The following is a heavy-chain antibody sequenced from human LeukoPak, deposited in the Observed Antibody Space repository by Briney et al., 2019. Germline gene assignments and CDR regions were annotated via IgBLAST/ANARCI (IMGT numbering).Heavy chain of an antibody. V-gene: IGHV3-23*01. D-gene: IGHD3-22*01. CDR1: GFTFSSDA. CDR3: PKTGRITMIVVVAYFDY. CDR2: SSGSGGST. Sequence: GGSLRLSCAASGFTFSSDAMSWVRQAPGKGLEWGSGSSGSGGSTYYADSVKGRFTISRDNSKNTLYLQMNSLRAEDTAVYYCPKTGRITMIVVVAYFDYWGQGTLVTVSS. J-gene: IGHJ4*02.